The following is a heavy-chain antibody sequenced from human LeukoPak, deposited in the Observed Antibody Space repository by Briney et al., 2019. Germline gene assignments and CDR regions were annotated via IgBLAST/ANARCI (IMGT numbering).Heavy chain of an antibody. CDR2: IYYSGST. CDR1: GGSISSYY. D-gene: IGHD3-22*01. CDR3: ARERDYYDSSGSPPGTSGFDY. V-gene: IGHV4-59*01. J-gene: IGHJ4*02. Sequence: SETLSLTCTVSGGSISSYYWSWIRQPPGKGLEWIGYIYYSGSTNYNPSLKSRVTISVDTSKNQFSLKLSSVTAADTAVYYCARERDYYDSSGSPPGTSGFDYWGQGTLVTVSS.